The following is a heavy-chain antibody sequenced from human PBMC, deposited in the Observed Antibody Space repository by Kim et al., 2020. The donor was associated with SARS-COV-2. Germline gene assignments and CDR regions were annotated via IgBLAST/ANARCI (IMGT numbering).Heavy chain of an antibody. CDR2: ISAYNGNT. V-gene: IGHV1-18*01. CDR3: ARGIDTAMVTPFGY. D-gene: IGHD5-18*01. CDR1: GYTFTSYG. Sequence: ASVKVSCKASGYTFTSYGISWVRQAPGQGLEWMGRISAYNGNTNYAQKLQGRVTMTTDTSTSTAYMELRSLRSDDTAVYYCARGIDTAMVTPFGYWGQGTLVTVSS. J-gene: IGHJ4*02.